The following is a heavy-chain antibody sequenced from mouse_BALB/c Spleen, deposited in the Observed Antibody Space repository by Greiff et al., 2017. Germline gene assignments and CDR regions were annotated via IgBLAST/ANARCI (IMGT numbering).Heavy chain of an antibody. CDR1: GYTFTDYA. D-gene: IGHD4-1*01. CDR2: ISTYYGDA. CDR3: ARSANWDEYFDV. Sequence: VQLQQSGAELVRPGVSVKISCKGSGYTFTDYAMHWVKQSHAKSLEWIGVISTYYGDASYNQKFKGKATMTVDKSSSTAYMELARLTSEDSAIYYCARSANWDEYFDVWGAGTTVTVSS. J-gene: IGHJ1*01. V-gene: IGHV1S137*01.